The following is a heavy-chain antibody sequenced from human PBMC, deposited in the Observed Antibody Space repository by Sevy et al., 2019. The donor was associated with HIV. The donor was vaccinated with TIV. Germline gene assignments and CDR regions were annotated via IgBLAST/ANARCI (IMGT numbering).Heavy chain of an antibody. J-gene: IGHJ3*02. CDR3: ARDVRVVRLGFGERKDAFDI. V-gene: IGHV3-33*01. CDR1: GFTFSSYG. D-gene: IGHD3-10*01. CDR2: IWYDGSTK. Sequence: GGSLRLSCAASGFTFSSYGMHWVRQAPGKGLEWVAVIWYDGSTKYYAASVKGRFTISRNNSKNTLYLQMNSLTAEDTAVYYGARDVRVVRLGFGERKDAFDIWGQGTMVTVSS.